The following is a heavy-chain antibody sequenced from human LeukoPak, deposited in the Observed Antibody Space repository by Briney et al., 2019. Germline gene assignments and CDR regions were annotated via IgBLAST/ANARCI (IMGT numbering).Heavy chain of an antibody. CDR1: GGSFGGYY. D-gene: IGHD3-3*01. CDR2: INHSGST. V-gene: IGHV4-34*01. Sequence: SETLSLTCAVYGGSFGGYYWSWIRQPPGKGLEWIGEINHSGSTNYNPSLKSRVTISVDTSKNQFSLKLSSVTAADTAVYYCARDRLEWLLLRREVPDYMDVWGKGTTVTVSS. J-gene: IGHJ6*03. CDR3: ARDRLEWLLLRREVPDYMDV.